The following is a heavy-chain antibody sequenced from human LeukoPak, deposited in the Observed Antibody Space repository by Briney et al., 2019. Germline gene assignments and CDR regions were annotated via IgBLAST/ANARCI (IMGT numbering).Heavy chain of an antibody. V-gene: IGHV4-34*01. Sequence: SETLSLTCAVYGGSFSGYYWSWIRQPPGKGLEWIGEINHSGSTNYNPSLKRRVTISVDTSKNQFSLKLSSVTAADTAVYYCARGSDYFDYWGQGTLVTVSS. CDR1: GGSFSGYY. CDR2: INHSGST. J-gene: IGHJ4*02. CDR3: ARGSDYFDY.